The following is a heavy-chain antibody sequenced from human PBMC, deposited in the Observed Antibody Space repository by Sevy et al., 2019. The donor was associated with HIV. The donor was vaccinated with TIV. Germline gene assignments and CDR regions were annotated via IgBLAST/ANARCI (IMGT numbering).Heavy chain of an antibody. V-gene: IGHV3-23*01. Sequence: GGFLRLSCAASGFTFAKYSMSWVRQAPGKGLEWVSTFSFGCGRINYADSVKGRFTISRDDSKNTLFLQMNSLRAEGTATYFSAREGCTQPHDYWGQGTLVTVSS. CDR1: GFTFAKYS. J-gene: IGHJ4*02. CDR2: FSFGCGRI. CDR3: AREGCTQPHDY. D-gene: IGHD2-8*01.